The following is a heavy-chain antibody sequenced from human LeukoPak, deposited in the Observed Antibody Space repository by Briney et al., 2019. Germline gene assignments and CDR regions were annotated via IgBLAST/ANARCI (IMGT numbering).Heavy chain of an antibody. CDR3: ARERWGDGSGYSFDY. Sequence: PSETLSLTCTVSGGSISSFYWSWIRQPPGKGLEWIGYIYYSGSTYYNPSLKSRVTISVDTSKNQFSLKLSSVTAADTAVYYCARERWGDGSGYSFDYWGQGTLVAVSS. J-gene: IGHJ4*02. V-gene: IGHV4-59*06. CDR2: IYYSGST. D-gene: IGHD3-22*01. CDR1: GGSISSFY.